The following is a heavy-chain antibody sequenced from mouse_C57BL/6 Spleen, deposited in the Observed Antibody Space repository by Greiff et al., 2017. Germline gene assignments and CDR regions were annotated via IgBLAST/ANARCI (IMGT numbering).Heavy chain of an antibody. J-gene: IGHJ4*01. D-gene: IGHD2-3*01. V-gene: IGHV5-4*03. CDR3: ARASIYDGYYEAMDY. CDR1: GFTFSSYA. Sequence: EVKLVESGGGLVKPGGSLKLSCAASGFTFSSYAMSWVRQTPEKRLEWVATISDGGSYTYYPDNVKGRFTISRDNAKNNLYLQMSHLKSEDTAMYYCARASIYDGYYEAMDYWGQGTSVTVSA. CDR2: ISDGGSYT.